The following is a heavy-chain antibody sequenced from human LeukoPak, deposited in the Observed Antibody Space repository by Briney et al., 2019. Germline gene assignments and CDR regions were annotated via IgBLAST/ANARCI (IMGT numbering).Heavy chain of an antibody. CDR2: IKQDGSEK. CDR3: ARGDSPYCSSTSCYLGAFDI. V-gene: IGHV3-7*01. Sequence: GGSLRLSCAASGFTFSSYWMSWVRQAPGKGLEWVTNIKQDGSEKYYVDSVKGRFTISRDNAKNSLYLQMNSLRAEDTAVYYCARGDSPYCSSTSCYLGAFDIWGQGTMVTVSS. D-gene: IGHD2-2*01. CDR1: GFTFSSYW. J-gene: IGHJ3*02.